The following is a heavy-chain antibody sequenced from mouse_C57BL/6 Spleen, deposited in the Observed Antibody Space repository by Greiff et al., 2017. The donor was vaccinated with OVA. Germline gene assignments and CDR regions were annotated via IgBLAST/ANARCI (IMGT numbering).Heavy chain of an antibody. CDR3: ARDGKGYFDY. Sequence: VHLVESGPELVKPGASVKISCKASGYSFTSYYIHWVKQRPGQGLEWIGWIYPGSGNTKYNEKFKGKATLTADTSSSTAYMQLSSLTSEDSAVYYFARDGKGYFDYWGQGTTLTVSS. J-gene: IGHJ2*01. D-gene: IGHD2-3*01. CDR2: IYPGSGNT. V-gene: IGHV1-66*01. CDR1: GYSFTSYY.